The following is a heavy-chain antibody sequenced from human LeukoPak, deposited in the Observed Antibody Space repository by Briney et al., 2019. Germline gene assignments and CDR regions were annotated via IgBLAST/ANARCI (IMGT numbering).Heavy chain of an antibody. CDR1: GFTFYDHT. Sequence: GGSLRLSCAASGFTFYDHTMHWVRQAPGKGLEWVSLISWDGGTRYYADSVKGRFTISRDNSKNSLYLQMNSLRTEDTALYYCAKEGSTGDFYMDVWGKGTTVTVSS. V-gene: IGHV3-43*01. J-gene: IGHJ6*03. CDR3: AKEGSTGDFYMDV. CDR2: ISWDGGTR. D-gene: IGHD2-2*01.